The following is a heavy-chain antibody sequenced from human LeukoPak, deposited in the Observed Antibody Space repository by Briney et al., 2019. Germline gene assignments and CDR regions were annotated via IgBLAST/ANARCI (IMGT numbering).Heavy chain of an antibody. Sequence: GGSLRLSCEVSGFAFGSEAMSWVRQSPARGLEWVASISPGGGTTYYADYVKDRFTISRDNSNNMLYVQMNSLRAEDTAVYYCAKVRSGSANWALRIFDNWGQGTLVTVSS. CDR1: GFAFGSEA. V-gene: IGHV3-23*01. CDR3: AKVRSGSANWALRIFDN. J-gene: IGHJ4*02. D-gene: IGHD1-1*01. CDR2: ISPGGGTT.